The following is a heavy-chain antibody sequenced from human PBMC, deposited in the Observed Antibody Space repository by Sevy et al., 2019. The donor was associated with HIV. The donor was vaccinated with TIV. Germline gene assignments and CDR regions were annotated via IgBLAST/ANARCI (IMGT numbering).Heavy chain of an antibody. CDR3: ARENYGADFDY. D-gene: IGHD4-17*01. V-gene: IGHV3-30*04. CDR1: GFTFNSYA. J-gene: IGHJ4*02. CDR2: ISYEGSTK. Sequence: GGSLRLSCAASGFTFNSYAMCWVRQAPGKGLEWVALISYEGSTKYYADSVKGRFTISRDNSNNALYLQMNSLRPEDTAVYYCARENYGADFDYWGQGTLVTVSS.